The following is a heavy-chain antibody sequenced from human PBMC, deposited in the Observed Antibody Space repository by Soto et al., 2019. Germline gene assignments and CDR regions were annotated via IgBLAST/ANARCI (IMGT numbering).Heavy chain of an antibody. V-gene: IGHV4-39*01. D-gene: IGHD3-3*01. Sequence: SETLSLTCTVSGGSISSSSYYWGWIRQPPGKGLEWIGSIYYSGSTYYNPSLKSRVTISVDTSKNQFSLKLSSVTAADTAVYYCARPFTTTYYDFWSGKGSWFDPSGQGTLVTVS. CDR2: IYYSGST. J-gene: IGHJ5*02. CDR3: ARPFTTTYYDFWSGKGSWFDP. CDR1: GGSISSSSYY.